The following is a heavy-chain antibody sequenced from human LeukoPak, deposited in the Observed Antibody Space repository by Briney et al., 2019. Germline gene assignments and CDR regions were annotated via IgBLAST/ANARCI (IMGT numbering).Heavy chain of an antibody. Sequence: PSETLSLTCTVSGGSISSYYWSWIRQPPGKGLEWIGYIYYSGSTNYNPSLQSRVTISVDTSKNQFSLKLSSVTAADTAVYYCARGVRYSYGSFDYWGQGTLVTVSS. D-gene: IGHD5-18*01. CDR3: ARGVRYSYGSFDY. V-gene: IGHV4-59*01. CDR2: IYYSGST. J-gene: IGHJ4*02. CDR1: GGSISSYY.